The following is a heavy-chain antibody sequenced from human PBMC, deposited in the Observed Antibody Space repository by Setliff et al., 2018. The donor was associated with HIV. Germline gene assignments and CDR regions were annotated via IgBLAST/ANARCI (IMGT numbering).Heavy chain of an antibody. J-gene: IGHJ3*02. D-gene: IGHD3-10*01. V-gene: IGHV4-39*07. CDR3: AREGSPNAFDI. CDR1: GGSITSRSSF. CDR2: INHSGST. Sequence: LSLTCAVSGGSITSRSSFWGWIRQPPGKGLEWIGEINHSGSTNYNPSLKSRVTISVDTSKNQFSLKLSSVTAADTAVYYCAREGSPNAFDIWGQGTMVTVS.